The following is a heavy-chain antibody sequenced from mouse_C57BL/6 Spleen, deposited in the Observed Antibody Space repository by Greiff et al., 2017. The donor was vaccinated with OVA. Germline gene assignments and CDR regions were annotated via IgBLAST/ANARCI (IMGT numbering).Heavy chain of an antibody. CDR2: ISYDGSN. J-gene: IGHJ1*03. D-gene: IGHD2-1*01. CDR1: GYSITSGYY. Sequence: EVQLVESGPGLVKPSQSLSLTCSVTGYSITSGYYWNWIRQFPGNKLEWMGYISYDGSNNYNPSLKNRISITRDTSKNQFFLKLNSVTTEDTATYYCARDEGYGNTRWWYFDVWGTGTTVTVSS. CDR3: ARDEGYGNTRWWYFDV. V-gene: IGHV3-6*01.